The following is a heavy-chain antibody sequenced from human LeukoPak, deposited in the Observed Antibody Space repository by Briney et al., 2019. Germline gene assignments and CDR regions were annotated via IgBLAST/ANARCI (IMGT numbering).Heavy chain of an antibody. CDR3: AACITMVRGVIITPNYFDY. V-gene: IGHV4-34*01. CDR2: INHSGST. CDR1: GGSFSGYY. J-gene: IGHJ4*02. Sequence: SETLSLTCAVYGGSFSGYYWSWIRQPPGKGLEWIGEINHSGSTNYNPSLKSRVTIPVHTSKNQFSLKLSSVTAADTAVYYCAACITMVRGVIITPNYFDYWGQGTLVTVSS. D-gene: IGHD3-10*01.